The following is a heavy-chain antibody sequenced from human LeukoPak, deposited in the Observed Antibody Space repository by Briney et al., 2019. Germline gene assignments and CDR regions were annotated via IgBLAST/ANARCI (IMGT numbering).Heavy chain of an antibody. CDR1: GGSISSSY. D-gene: IGHD6-13*01. V-gene: IGHV4-59*01. J-gene: IGHJ4*02. CDR2: IHYSGNT. CDR3: ARDTVGSSSTFDY. Sequence: PSETLSLTCTVSGGSISSSYWSWIRQPPGKGLDWIGYIHYSGNTNSNPSLKSRVTMSVDTSNNQFSLKLTSVTAADTAVYYYARDTVGSSSTFDYWGQGTLVTVSS.